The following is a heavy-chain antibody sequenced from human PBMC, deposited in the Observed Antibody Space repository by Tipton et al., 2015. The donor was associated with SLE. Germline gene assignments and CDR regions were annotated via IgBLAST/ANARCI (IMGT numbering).Heavy chain of an antibody. D-gene: IGHD4-17*01. V-gene: IGHV3-11*06. CDR2: ISSSSSYT. CDR3: ARDLQGGRYGDYVGALDI. Sequence: SLRLSCAASGFTFSDYYMSWIRQAPGKGLEWVSYISSSSSYTNYADSVKGRFTISRDNAKKSLYLQMNSLRGEDTAVYYCARDLQGGRYGDYVGALDIWVQGTMVTVSS. CDR1: GFTFSDYY. J-gene: IGHJ3*02.